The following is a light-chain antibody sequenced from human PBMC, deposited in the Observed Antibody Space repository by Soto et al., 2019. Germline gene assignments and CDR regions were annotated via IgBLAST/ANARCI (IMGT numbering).Light chain of an antibody. CDR1: QTISSW. Sequence: DIQMTQSPSTLSVSVGDRATITCRASQTISSWLAWYQQKPGKAPKLLIYKASTLKSGVPSRLSGSGSGTEFTLTISSLKPDDSATYYCQQYHSYRTFGQGTKVDIK. V-gene: IGKV1-5*03. CDR3: QQYHSYRT. J-gene: IGKJ1*01. CDR2: KAS.